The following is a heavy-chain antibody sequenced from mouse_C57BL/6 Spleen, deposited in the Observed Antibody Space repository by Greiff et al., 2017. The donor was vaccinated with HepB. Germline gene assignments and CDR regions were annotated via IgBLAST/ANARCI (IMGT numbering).Heavy chain of an antibody. CDR2: MNPSTSGT. J-gene: IGHJ4*01. D-gene: IGHD1-3*01. CDR3: ARRGSGDRYYAMDY. Sequence: VQLLQSGPELVKPGASVKISCKASGYSFTGYYMNWVQQSPEKSLEWIGEMNPSTSGTTYNQKFKANATMSVDKSSSTAYMQIKSLTSEDSAVYYCARRGSGDRYYAMDYWGQGTSVTVSS. V-gene: IGHV1-42*01. CDR1: GYSFTGYY.